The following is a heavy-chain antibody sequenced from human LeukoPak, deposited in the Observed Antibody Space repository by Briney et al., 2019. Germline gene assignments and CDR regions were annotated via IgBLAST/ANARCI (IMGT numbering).Heavy chain of an antibody. CDR1: GGSISSGDYS. D-gene: IGHD1-1*01. CDR2: IFQSGST. CDR3: ARVGSDWNDVRYNWFDP. J-gene: IGHJ5*02. V-gene: IGHV4-30-2*01. Sequence: PSETLSLTCAVPGGSISSGDYSWSWIRQPPGKGLEWIGYIFQSGSTYYSPSLKSRVTISVDRSKNQFSLKLSSVTAADTAVYYCARVGSDWNDVRYNWFDPWGQGTLVTVSS.